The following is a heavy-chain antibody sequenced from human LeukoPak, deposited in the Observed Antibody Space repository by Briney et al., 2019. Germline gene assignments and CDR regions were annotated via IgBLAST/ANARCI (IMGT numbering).Heavy chain of an antibody. J-gene: IGHJ6*02. V-gene: IGHV3-43D*03. D-gene: IGHD4-17*01. CDR3: AKDMWSRGRYGDYKVRGMDV. CDR2: ISWDGGST. CDR1: GFTFDDYA. Sequence: GGSLRLSCAASGFTFDDYAMHWVRQAPGKGLEWVSLISWDGGSTYYADSVKGRFTISRDNSKNSLYLQMNSLRAEDTALYYCAKDMWSRGRYGDYKVRGMDVWGQGTTVTVSS.